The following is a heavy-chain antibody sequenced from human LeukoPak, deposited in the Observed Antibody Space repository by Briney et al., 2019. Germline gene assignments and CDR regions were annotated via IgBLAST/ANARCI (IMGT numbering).Heavy chain of an antibody. D-gene: IGHD3-22*01. CDR3: AREGDSSASDY. V-gene: IGHV4-59*01. CDR1: GGSISSYY. J-gene: IGHJ4*02. CDR2: IYYSGST. Sequence: SETLSLTCTVSGGSISSYYWSWIRQPPGKGLEWVGYIYYSGSTNYNPSLKSRVTISVDTSKNQFSLKLSSVTAADTAVYYCAREGDSSASDYWGQGTLVTDSS.